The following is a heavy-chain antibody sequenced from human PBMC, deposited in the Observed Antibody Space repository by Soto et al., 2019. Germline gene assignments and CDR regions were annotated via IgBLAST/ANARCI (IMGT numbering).Heavy chain of an antibody. CDR3: ARADYYDSSGYYYPFDY. CDR1: GGSISSGGYY. V-gene: IGHV4-31*03. CDR2: IYYSGST. Sequence: SETLSLTCTVSGGSISSGGYYWSWIRQHPGKGLEWIGYIYYSGSTYYNPSLKSRVTISVDTSKNQFSLKLSSVTAVDTAVYYCARADYYDSSGYYYPFDYWGQGTLVTVSS. D-gene: IGHD3-22*01. J-gene: IGHJ4*02.